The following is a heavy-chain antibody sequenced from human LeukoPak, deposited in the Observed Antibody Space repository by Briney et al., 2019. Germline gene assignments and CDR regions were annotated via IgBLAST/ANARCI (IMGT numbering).Heavy chain of an antibody. CDR1: GFPFSSYW. CDR2: IKSDGSTT. J-gene: IGHJ1*01. V-gene: IGHV3-74*01. CDR3: ARDDLYYDTGDYYYASYFQH. Sequence: GGSLRLSCAASGFPFSSYWMHWVRQAPGKGLVWVSRIKSDGSTTTYADSVKGRFTISRDNAKDTLYLQMSSLRAEDTAMYYCARDDLYYDTGDYYYASYFQHWGQGTLVTVSS. D-gene: IGHD3-22*01.